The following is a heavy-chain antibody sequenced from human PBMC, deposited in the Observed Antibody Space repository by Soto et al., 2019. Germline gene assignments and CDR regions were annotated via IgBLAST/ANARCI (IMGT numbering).Heavy chain of an antibody. V-gene: IGHV4-31*03. CDR1: GGSISSGDYY. D-gene: IGHD3-3*01. Sequence: SETLSLTCTVSGGSISSGDYYWSWIRQHPGKGLEWIGYIYYSGSTYYNPSLKSRVTISVDTSTNQFSLKLSSVTAADTAVYYCARWWSGSRRWFDPWGQVTRGAVAS. CDR2: IYYSGST. J-gene: IGHJ5*02. CDR3: ARWWSGSRRWFDP.